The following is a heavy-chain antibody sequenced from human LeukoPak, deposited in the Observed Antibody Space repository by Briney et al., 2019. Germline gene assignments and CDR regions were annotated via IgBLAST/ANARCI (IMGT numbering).Heavy chain of an antibody. V-gene: IGHV1-18*01. J-gene: IGHJ4*02. CDR2: ISAYNGNT. CDR1: GYTFTSYG. D-gene: IGHD2-15*01. Sequence: GASVKVSCKASGYTFTSYGISWVRQAPGQGLEWMGWISAYNGNTNYAQKLQGRVTMTTDTSTSTAYMELRSLRSDDTAVYYCARDLEYCSGGSCYSLDYWGQGTLVTVSS. CDR3: ARDLEYCSGGSCYSLDY.